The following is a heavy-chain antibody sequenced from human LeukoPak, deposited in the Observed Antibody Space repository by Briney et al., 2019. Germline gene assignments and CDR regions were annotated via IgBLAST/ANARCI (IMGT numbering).Heavy chain of an antibody. D-gene: IGHD2-2*01. Sequence: SETLSLTCTVSGGSISSYYWSWIRQPPGKGLEWIGYIYYSGSTNYNPSLKSRVTISVDTSKNQFSLKLSSVTAADTAVYYCARARGYCSSTSCWVWFDPWGQGTLVTVSS. V-gene: IGHV4-59*01. CDR2: IYYSGST. CDR3: ARARGYCSSTSCWVWFDP. J-gene: IGHJ5*02. CDR1: GGSISSYY.